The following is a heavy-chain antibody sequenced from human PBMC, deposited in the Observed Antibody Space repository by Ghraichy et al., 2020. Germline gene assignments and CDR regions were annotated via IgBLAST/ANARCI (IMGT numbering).Heavy chain of an antibody. CDR2: IKQDETQK. CDR1: GFTFSNYW. J-gene: IGHJ4*02. Sequence: ETLSLTCAASGFTFSNYWMTWVRQAPGKGLEWVANIKQDETQKYYVDSVKGRFTISRDNAKNLMYLQMNSLRAEDTAVYYCMRDFGGSSDWGQGTLVTVSS. D-gene: IGHD1-26*01. V-gene: IGHV3-7*01. CDR3: MRDFGGSSD.